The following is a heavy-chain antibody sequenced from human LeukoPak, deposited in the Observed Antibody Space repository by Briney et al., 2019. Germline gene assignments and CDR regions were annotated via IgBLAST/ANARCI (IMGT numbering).Heavy chain of an antibody. CDR2: INPSGGST. CDR1: GYTFTSYY. J-gene: IGHJ2*01. D-gene: IGHD2-15*01. CDR3: ARDGGYCSGGSCYSTEWYFDL. Sequence: ASEKVSCKASGYTFTSYYMHWVRQAPGQGLEWMGIINPSGGSTSYAQKFQGRVTMTRDTSTSTVYMELSSLRSEDTAVYYCARDGGYCSGGSCYSTEWYFDLWGRGTLVTVSS. V-gene: IGHV1-46*01.